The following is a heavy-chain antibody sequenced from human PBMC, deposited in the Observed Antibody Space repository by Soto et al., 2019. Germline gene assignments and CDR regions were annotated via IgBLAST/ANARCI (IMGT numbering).Heavy chain of an antibody. Sequence: GGSLRLSCAASGFTVSSNYMSWVRQAPGKGLEWVSVIYSGGSTYYADSVKGRFTISRDNSKNTLYLQMNSLRAEDTAVYYCARVPYDSSGYRDYWGQGTLVTVS. CDR1: GFTVSSNY. D-gene: IGHD3-22*01. CDR2: IYSGGST. CDR3: ARVPYDSSGYRDY. V-gene: IGHV3-66*01. J-gene: IGHJ4*02.